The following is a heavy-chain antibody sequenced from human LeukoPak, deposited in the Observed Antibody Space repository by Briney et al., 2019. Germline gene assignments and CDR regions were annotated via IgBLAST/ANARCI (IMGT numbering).Heavy chain of an antibody. D-gene: IGHD2-21*02. CDR3: ARDTPGYCGGDCYSRYYSMDV. J-gene: IGHJ6*02. Sequence: GASVKVSCKASGGTFSSYAISWVRQAPGQGLEWMGGIIPIFGTANYAQKFQGRVTITADESTSTAYMELSSLRSEDTAVYYCARDTPGYCGGDCYSRYYSMDVWGQGTTVTVSS. V-gene: IGHV1-69*13. CDR2: IIPIFGTA. CDR1: GGTFSSYA.